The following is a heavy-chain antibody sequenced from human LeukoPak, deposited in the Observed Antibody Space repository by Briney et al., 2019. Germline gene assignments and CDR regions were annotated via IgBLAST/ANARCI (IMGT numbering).Heavy chain of an antibody. D-gene: IGHD2-15*01. CDR3: ARGTLGGYFQH. V-gene: IGHV4-34*01. J-gene: IGHJ1*01. CDR2: INHSGST. CDR1: GGSFSGYY. Sequence: SETRSLTCAVYGGSFSGYYWSWIRQPPGKGLEWIGEINHSGSTNYNPSLKSRVTISVDTSKNQFSLKLSSVTAADTAVYYCARGTLGGYFQHWGQGTLVTVSS.